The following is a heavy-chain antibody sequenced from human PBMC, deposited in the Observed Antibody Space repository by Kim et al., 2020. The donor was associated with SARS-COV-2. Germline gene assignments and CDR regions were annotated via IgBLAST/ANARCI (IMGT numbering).Heavy chain of an antibody. Sequence: GGSLRLSCAASGFTFDDYAMHWVRQAPGKGLEWVSLISGDGGSTYYADSVKGRFTISRDNSKNSLYLQMNSLRTEDTALYYCAKDIPTYSRSWYAAPPGYYFDYWGQGTLVTVSS. J-gene: IGHJ4*02. V-gene: IGHV3-43*02. CDR3: AKDIPTYSRSWYAAPPGYYFDY. CDR2: ISGDGGST. CDR1: GFTFDDYA. D-gene: IGHD6-13*01.